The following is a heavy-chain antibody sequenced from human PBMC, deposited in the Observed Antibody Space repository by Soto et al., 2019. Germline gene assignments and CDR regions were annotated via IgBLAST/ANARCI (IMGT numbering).Heavy chain of an antibody. Sequence: QVQLVQSGAEVKKPGASVKVSCKASGYTFTSYYMHWVRQAPGQGLEWMGIINPSGGSTSYAQKFQGRVTMTRATSTSTVYMELSSLRSEDTAVYYCARDFGTYYYDSSGGCDYWGQGTLVTVSS. D-gene: IGHD3-22*01. V-gene: IGHV1-46*01. CDR2: INPSGGST. J-gene: IGHJ4*02. CDR1: GYTFTSYY. CDR3: ARDFGTYYYDSSGGCDY.